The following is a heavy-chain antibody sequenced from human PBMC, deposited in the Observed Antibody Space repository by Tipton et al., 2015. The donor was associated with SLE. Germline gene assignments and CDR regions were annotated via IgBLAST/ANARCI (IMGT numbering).Heavy chain of an antibody. Sequence: TLSLTCTVSGGPISNYYWSWIRQSPGKGLEWIGFIYSSGSTNYNPSLESRVTISLDTSKNHISLNLSSVTAADTAVYYCARTDLDTVMGIYYYYYMDVWGKGTTVTVSS. CDR3: ARTDLDTVMGIYYYYYMDV. CDR1: GGPISNYY. J-gene: IGHJ6*03. V-gene: IGHV4-59*01. D-gene: IGHD5-18*01. CDR2: IYSSGST.